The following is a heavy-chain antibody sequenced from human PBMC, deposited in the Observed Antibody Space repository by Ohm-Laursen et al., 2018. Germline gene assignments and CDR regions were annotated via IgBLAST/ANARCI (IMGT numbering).Heavy chain of an antibody. V-gene: IGHV1-69*06. Sequence: GSSVKVSCKASGGTFSSYAISWVRQAPGQGLEYMGGILPVLGTPYYAQRFQGRLTITADKSTSTAYMELSSLRSEDTAIYYCARAPYSTGWYTEDYWGQGTLVTVSS. CDR3: ARAPYSTGWYTEDY. J-gene: IGHJ4*02. CDR2: ILPVLGTP. CDR1: GGTFSSYA. D-gene: IGHD6-19*01.